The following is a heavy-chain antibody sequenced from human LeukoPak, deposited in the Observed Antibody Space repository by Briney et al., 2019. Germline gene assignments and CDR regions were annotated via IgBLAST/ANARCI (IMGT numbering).Heavy chain of an antibody. J-gene: IGHJ4*02. Sequence: SETLSLTCTVSGGSISSYYWSWIRQPPGKGLEWIGYIYYSGSTNYNPSLKSRVTISVDTSKNQFSLKLSSVTAADTAVYYCARVGGGSYDLDYWGQGTLVTVSS. CDR2: IYYSGST. D-gene: IGHD1-26*01. CDR1: GGSISSYY. CDR3: ARVGGGSYDLDY. V-gene: IGHV4-59*01.